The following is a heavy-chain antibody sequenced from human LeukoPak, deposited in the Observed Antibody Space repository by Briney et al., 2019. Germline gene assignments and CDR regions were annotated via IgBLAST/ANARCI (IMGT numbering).Heavy chain of an antibody. D-gene: IGHD4-17*01. J-gene: IGHJ4*02. CDR3: ARVSTVTTGFNY. V-gene: IGHV4-59*01. Sequence: SETLSLTCAVYGGSFSGYYWSWIRQPPGKGLEWIGYIYYSGSTNYNPSLKSRVTISVDTSKNQFSLKLSSVTAADTAVYYCARVSTVTTGFNYWGQGTLVTVSS. CDR2: IYYSGST. CDR1: GGSFSGYY.